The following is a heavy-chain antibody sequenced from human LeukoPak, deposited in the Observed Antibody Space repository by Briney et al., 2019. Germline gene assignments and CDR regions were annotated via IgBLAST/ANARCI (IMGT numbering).Heavy chain of an antibody. D-gene: IGHD2-21*02. V-gene: IGHV3-30*04. J-gene: IGHJ6*02. Sequence: SGRSLRLSCAASGFTFSSYAMHWVRQAPGKGLEWVAVISYDGGNKYYADSVKGRFTISRDNSKNTLYLQMNSLRAEDTAVYYCARDYAYCGGDCYYYYYYGMDVWGQGTTVTVSS. CDR2: ISYDGGNK. CDR1: GFTFSSYA. CDR3: ARDYAYCGGDCYYYYYYGMDV.